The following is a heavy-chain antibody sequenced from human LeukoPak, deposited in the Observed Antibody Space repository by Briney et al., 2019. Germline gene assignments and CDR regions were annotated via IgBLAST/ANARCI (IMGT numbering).Heavy chain of an antibody. CDR2: INPSAGST. CDR3: ATGSHVRVYDSNPYYGHY. Sequence: ASVKVSCKASGYRFSSYYLTWVRQAPGQGLEWMGIINPSAGSTYYAQKLQGRVTMTRDMSTGTVYMELSSLRSEDTALYYCATGSHVRVYDSNPYYGHYWGQGTLVTVSS. V-gene: IGHV1-46*04. D-gene: IGHD3-22*01. J-gene: IGHJ4*02. CDR1: GYRFSSYY.